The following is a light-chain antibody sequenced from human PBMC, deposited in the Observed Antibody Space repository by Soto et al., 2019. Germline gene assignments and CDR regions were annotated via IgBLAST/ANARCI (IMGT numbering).Light chain of an antibody. Sequence: EIVLTQSPATLSLSPGERATLSCRASQSVSSYLAWYQQKPGQAPRLLIYDASNRATGIPARFSGSGSGTDFTLTISSLEPEDLAVYYCQQRSNWPWTFGKGTKVEIK. CDR2: DAS. CDR3: QQRSNWPWT. V-gene: IGKV3-11*01. J-gene: IGKJ1*01. CDR1: QSVSSY.